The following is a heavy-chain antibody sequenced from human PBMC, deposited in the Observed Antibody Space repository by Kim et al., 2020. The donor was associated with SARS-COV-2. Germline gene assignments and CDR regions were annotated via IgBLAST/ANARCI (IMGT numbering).Heavy chain of an antibody. CDR2: IWYDGSNK. CDR1: GFTFSSYG. J-gene: IGHJ6*02. CDR3: AKDLVSSCDTGPASYYYGMDV. D-gene: IGHD6-6*01. V-gene: IGHV3-33*06. Sequence: GGSLRLSCAASGFTFSSYGMHWVRQAPGKGLEWVAVIWYDGSNKYYADSVKGRFTISRDNSKNTLYLQMNSLRAEDTAVYYCAKDLVSSCDTGPASYYYGMDVWGQGTTVTVSS.